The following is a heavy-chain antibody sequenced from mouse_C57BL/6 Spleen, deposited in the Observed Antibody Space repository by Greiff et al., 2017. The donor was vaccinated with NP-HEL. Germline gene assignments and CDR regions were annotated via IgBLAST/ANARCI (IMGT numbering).Heavy chain of an antibody. V-gene: IGHV6-3*01. D-gene: IGHD1-1*01. CDR2: IRLKSDNYAT. CDR3: TSLLLRYDRFAY. Sequence: DVKLVESGGGLVQPGGSMKLSCVASGFTFSNYWMNWVRQSPEKGLEWVAQIRLKSDNYATHYAESVKGWFTISRDDSKSSVYLQMNNLRAEDTGIYYCTSLLLRYDRFAYWGQGTLVTVSA. CDR1: GFTFSNYW. J-gene: IGHJ3*01.